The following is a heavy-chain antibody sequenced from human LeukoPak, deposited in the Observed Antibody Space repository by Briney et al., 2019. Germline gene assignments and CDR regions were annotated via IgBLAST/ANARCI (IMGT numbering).Heavy chain of an antibody. V-gene: IGHV3-23*01. J-gene: IGHJ4*02. CDR1: GFTFTSYG. CDR3: AKVGLRLGGDY. Sequence: HPGGSLRLSCAASGFTFTSYGMSWVRQAPGKGLEWVSTINTSGATTYYADSVKGRFTISRDNSKNTLYLQMNSLRAEDTAVYYCAKVGLRLGGDYWGQGTLVTVSS. D-gene: IGHD3-16*01. CDR2: INTSGATT.